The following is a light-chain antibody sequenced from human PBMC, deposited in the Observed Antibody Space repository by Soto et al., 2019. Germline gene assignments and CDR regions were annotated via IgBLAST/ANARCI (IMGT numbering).Light chain of an antibody. J-gene: IGKJ1*01. V-gene: IGKV3-20*01. Sequence: EILMTQSPVTLSVSPGERATLSCRASQSVSSNLGWYQQKPGQAPRLLIYGASSRANGIPDRFSGSGSGTDFTLTISRLEPEDFAVYYCQQYGSSPPWTFGQGTKVDIK. CDR3: QQYGSSPPWT. CDR2: GAS. CDR1: QSVSSN.